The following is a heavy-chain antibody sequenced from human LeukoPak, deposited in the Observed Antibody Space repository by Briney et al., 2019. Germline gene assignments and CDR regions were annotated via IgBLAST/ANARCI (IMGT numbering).Heavy chain of an antibody. CDR2: ISSSSSYI. CDR1: GFTFSSYS. CDR3: ACSLFGELPSLGY. V-gene: IGHV3-21*01. Sequence: GGSLRLSCAASGFTFSSYSMNWVRQAPLEGLEWVSSISSSSSYIYYADSVKGRFTISRDNAKNSLYLQMNSLRAEDTAVYYCACSLFGELPSLGYWGQGTLVTVSS. J-gene: IGHJ4*02. D-gene: IGHD3-10*02.